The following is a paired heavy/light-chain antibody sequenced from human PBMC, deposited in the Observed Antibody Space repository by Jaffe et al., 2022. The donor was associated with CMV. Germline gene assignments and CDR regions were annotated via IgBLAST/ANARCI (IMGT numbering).Light chain of an antibody. J-gene: IGLJ3*02. V-gene: IGLV2-14*03. CDR2: DVS. CDR3: SSYTSSSTLE. CDR1: SSDVGGYNY. Sequence: QSALTQPASVSGSPGQSITISCTGTSSDVGGYNYVSWYQQHPGKAPKLMIYDVSNRPSGVSNRFSGSKSGNTASLTISGLQAEDEADYYCSSYTSSSTLEFGGGTKLTVL.
Heavy chain of an antibody. CDR1: GFTFSDYY. CDR2: ISSSGSTI. J-gene: IGHJ5*02. Sequence: QVQLVESGGGLVKPGGSLRLSCAASGFTFSDYYMSWIRQAPGKGLEWVSYISSSGSTIYYADSVKGRFTISRDNAKNSLYLQMNSLRAEDTAVYYCARDHRHRRHIVVVPAAIPTTGFDPWGQGTLVTVSS. V-gene: IGHV3-11*01. CDR3: ARDHRHRRHIVVVPAAIPTTGFDP. D-gene: IGHD2-2*01.